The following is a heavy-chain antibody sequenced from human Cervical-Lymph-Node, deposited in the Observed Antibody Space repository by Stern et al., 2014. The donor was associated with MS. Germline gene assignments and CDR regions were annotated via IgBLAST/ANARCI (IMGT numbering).Heavy chain of an antibody. CDR2: IYCSGIT. CDR3: AKWGTGGYGHFDY. V-gene: IGHV4-59*01. D-gene: IGHD3-16*01. J-gene: IGHJ4*02. Sequence: QVQLKESGPGLVKPSETLSLTCTVSGASISSSYWSWIRQPPGKGPEWIAYIYCSGITNYNPSLRSRVTISVDMAKNQFSLKVTSVTAADTAVYYCAKWGTGGYGHFDYWGQGILVTVSS. CDR1: GASISSSY.